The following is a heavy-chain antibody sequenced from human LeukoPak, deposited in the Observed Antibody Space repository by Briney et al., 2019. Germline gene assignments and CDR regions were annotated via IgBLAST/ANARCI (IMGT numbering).Heavy chain of an antibody. V-gene: IGHV4-59*01. J-gene: IGHJ3*02. D-gene: IGHD1-26*01. Sequence: PSETLSLTCTVSGGSISSYYWNGIRQPPGKGLEWIGYIYYSGITNYNPSLKSRVTISVDTSKRQFSLKLSSVTAADTAVYYCARAGRWEGRPHAFDIWGQGAMVTVSS. CDR1: GGSISSYY. CDR3: ARAGRWEGRPHAFDI. CDR2: IYYSGIT.